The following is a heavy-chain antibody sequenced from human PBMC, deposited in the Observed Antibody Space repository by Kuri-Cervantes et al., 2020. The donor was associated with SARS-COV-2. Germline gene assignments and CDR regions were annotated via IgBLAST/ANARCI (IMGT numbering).Heavy chain of an antibody. Sequence: GGSLRLTCAASGFTFSNYNMNWVRQAPGKGLEWVSSISTSSSYIYYADSVKGRFTISRDNAKNSLYLQMNSLRAEDTAVYYCAEGPTGSFRLFDIWGQGTMVTVS. V-gene: IGHV3-21*04. CDR2: ISTSSSYI. D-gene: IGHD3-10*01. CDR1: GFTFSNYN. CDR3: AEGPTGSFRLFDI. J-gene: IGHJ3*02.